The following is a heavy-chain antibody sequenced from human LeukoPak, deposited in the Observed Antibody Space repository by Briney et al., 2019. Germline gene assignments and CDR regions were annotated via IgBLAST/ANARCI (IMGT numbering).Heavy chain of an antibody. V-gene: IGHV3-23*01. D-gene: IGHD6-13*01. J-gene: IGHJ4*02. CDR2: ISGSGGST. Sequence: GGTLRLSCAASGFTFSSYGMSWVRQAPGKGLEWVSAISGSGGSTYYADSVKGRFTISRDNSKNTLYLQMNGLRAEDTAVYYCAKAPWYSSSWYYWGQGTLVTVSS. CDR3: AKAPWYSSSWYY. CDR1: GFTFSSYG.